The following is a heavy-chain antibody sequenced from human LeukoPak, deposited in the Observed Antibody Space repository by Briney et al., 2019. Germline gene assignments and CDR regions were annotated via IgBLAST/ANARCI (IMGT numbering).Heavy chain of an antibody. CDR1: GFTFSNYA. Sequence: GGSLRLSRAASGFTFSNYAMTWVRQAPGKGLEWISAIRSGGDDTFYADSVRGRFTISRDNSKNTLELQMNSLRAEDTAVYYCAKFTSGWFEDNWGQGTLVTVSS. V-gene: IGHV3-23*01. J-gene: IGHJ4*02. D-gene: IGHD6-19*01. CDR3: AKFTSGWFEDN. CDR2: IRSGGDDT.